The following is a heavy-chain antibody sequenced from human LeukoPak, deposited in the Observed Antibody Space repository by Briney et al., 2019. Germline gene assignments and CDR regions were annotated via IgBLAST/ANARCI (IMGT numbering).Heavy chain of an antibody. CDR3: ARDLRARYSSSSGWFDP. J-gene: IGHJ5*02. V-gene: IGHV1-2*02. CDR1: GYTFTGYY. CDR2: INPNSGGT. Sequence: ASVKVSCKASGYTFTGYYMHWVRQAPGQGLEWMGWINPNSGGTNYAQEFQGRVTMTRGTSISTAYMELSRLRSDDTAVYYCARDLRARYSSSSGWFDPWGQGTLVTVSA. D-gene: IGHD6-6*01.